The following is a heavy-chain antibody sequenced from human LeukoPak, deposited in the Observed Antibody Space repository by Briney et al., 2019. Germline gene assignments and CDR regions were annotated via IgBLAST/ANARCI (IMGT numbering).Heavy chain of an antibody. V-gene: IGHV1-69*01. CDR2: IIPIFGTA. J-gene: IGHJ4*02. Sequence: SVKVSCKASGGTFSSYAISWVRQAPGQGLEWMGGIIPIFGTANYAQKFQGRVTITADESTSTAYMELSSLRSEDTAVYYCARSPVTATIHLDYWGQGTLVTVSS. CDR3: ARSPVTATIHLDY. D-gene: IGHD5-12*01. CDR1: GGTFSSYA.